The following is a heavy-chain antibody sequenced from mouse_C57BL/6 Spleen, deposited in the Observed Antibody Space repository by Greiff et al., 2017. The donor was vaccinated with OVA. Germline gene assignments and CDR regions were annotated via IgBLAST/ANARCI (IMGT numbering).Heavy chain of an antibody. J-gene: IGHJ2*01. CDR2: IDPSDSYT. V-gene: IGHV1-59*01. Sequence: QVQLQQPGAELVRPGTSVKLSCTASGYTFTSYWMHWVKQRPGQGLEWIGVIDPSDSYTNYNQKFKGKATLTVDTSSSTAYMQLSSLTSEDSAVYYCARSGGTFDYWGQGTTLTVSS. CDR3: ARSGGTFDY. CDR1: GYTFTSYW. D-gene: IGHD3-1*01.